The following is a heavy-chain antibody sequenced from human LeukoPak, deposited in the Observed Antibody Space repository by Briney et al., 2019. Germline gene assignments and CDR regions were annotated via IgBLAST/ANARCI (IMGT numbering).Heavy chain of an antibody. V-gene: IGHV4-61*01. CDR3: ARALGYCSGGSCYERGNYYYYYGMDV. Sequence: SETLSLTCAVSGGSVSSGSYYWSWIRQPPGKGLEWIGYIYYSGSTNYNPSLKSRVTISVDTSKNQFSLKLSSVTAADTAVYYCARALGYCSGGSCYERGNYYYYYGMDVWGQGTTVTVSS. CDR2: IYYSGST. CDR1: GGSVSSGSYY. D-gene: IGHD2-15*01. J-gene: IGHJ6*02.